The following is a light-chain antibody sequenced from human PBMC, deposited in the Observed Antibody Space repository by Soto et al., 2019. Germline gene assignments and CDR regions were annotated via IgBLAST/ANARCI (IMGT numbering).Light chain of an antibody. CDR1: QSVSSN. V-gene: IGKV3D-15*01. CDR3: QQYXXXXRT. CDR2: XXS. J-gene: IGKJ1*01. Sequence: SQSVSSNYLAWYQQKPGQAPRLLIYXXSTRATGIPDRFSXSGSGTEFTLTISSLQSEDFAVYYCQQYXXXXRTFGQGTKVDIK.